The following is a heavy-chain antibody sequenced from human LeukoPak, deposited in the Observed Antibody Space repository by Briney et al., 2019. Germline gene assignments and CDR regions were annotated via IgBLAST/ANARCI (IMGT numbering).Heavy chain of an antibody. CDR1: VFTFSSYS. CDR2: ISSSSSYI. CDR3: ARDRWPQVHYFDY. J-gene: IGHJ4*02. D-gene: IGHD2-15*01. V-gene: IGHV3-21*01. Sequence: GGSLRLSCARSVFTFSSYSMNWVRQAPGKGLEWVSSISSSSSYIYYADSVKGRFTISRDNAKNSLYLQMNSLRAEDTAVYYCARDRWPQVHYFDYWGQGTLVTVSS.